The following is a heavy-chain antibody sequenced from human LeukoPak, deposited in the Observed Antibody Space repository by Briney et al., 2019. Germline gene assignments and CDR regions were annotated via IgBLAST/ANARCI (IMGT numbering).Heavy chain of an antibody. V-gene: IGHV3-48*04. J-gene: IGHJ4*02. CDR3: ATDSPETAAFDY. Sequence: GGSLRLSCTASGFSFSTYSMNWVRQAPGKGLKWVSYIVGSSSNIYYADYVKGRFTISRGNAKNSLYLQMDSLRAEDTAVYYCATDSPETAAFDYWGQGTLVTVSS. CDR2: IVGSSSNI. D-gene: IGHD1-1*01. CDR1: GFSFSTYS.